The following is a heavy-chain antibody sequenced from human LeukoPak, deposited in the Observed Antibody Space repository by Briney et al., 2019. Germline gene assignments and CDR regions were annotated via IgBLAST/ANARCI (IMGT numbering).Heavy chain of an antibody. CDR3: ARERYGRGNLDLDV. D-gene: IGHD3-10*02. CDR1: GFTFISHS. V-gene: IGHV3-21*01. J-gene: IGHJ6*02. Sequence: GGSLRLSCVPSGFTFISHSMHFVPQAPGKGLEWVSSISSNSANIYQLDSIKGRFTISRDNAKNSLYLQMNSLRSEDTAVYYCARERYGRGNLDLDVWGQGTTDSVSS. CDR2: ISSNSANI.